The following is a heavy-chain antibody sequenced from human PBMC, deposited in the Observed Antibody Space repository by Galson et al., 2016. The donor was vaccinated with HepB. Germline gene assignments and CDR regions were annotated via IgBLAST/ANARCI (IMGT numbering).Heavy chain of an antibody. CDR1: GGSITDYR. D-gene: IGHD1-26*01. CDR3: ARSGSYYIFDF. J-gene: IGHJ4*02. CDR2: IYGSGST. V-gene: IGHV4-59*01. Sequence: ETLSLTCSVSGGSITDYRWSWIRQPPGKGLEWIGYIYGSGSTNYNPSLKSRVTLSVDTSKNQFSLKLSSLTAADTAVYYCARSGSYYIFDFWGQGTLVTVSS.